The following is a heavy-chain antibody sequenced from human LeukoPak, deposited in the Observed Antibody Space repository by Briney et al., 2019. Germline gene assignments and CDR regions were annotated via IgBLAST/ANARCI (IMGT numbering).Heavy chain of an antibody. CDR3: ARDHLANLASRLFDP. Sequence: SETLSLTCTVPGYSISSDYYWGWIRQPPGKGLEWIGSVHHSGRTYYNPSLKSRVTISVDTSKNQFSLKLNSVTAADTAVYYCARDHLANLASRLFDPWGQGSLVTVSS. CDR1: GYSISSDYY. J-gene: IGHJ5*02. D-gene: IGHD3-3*01. CDR2: VHHSGRT. V-gene: IGHV4-38-2*02.